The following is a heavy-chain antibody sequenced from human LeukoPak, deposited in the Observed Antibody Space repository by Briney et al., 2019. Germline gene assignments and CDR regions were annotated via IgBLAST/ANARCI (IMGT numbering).Heavy chain of an antibody. J-gene: IGHJ6*03. CDR2: INHSGST. Sequence: SETLSLTCAVYGGSLSGYYWSRIRQPPGKGLEWIGEINHSGSTNYNPSLKSRVTISVDTSKNQFSLKLSSVTAADTAVYYCARGVTITLYYYYYMDVWGKGTTVTVSS. CDR1: GGSLSGYY. V-gene: IGHV4-34*01. D-gene: IGHD1-14*01. CDR3: ARGVTITLYYYYYMDV.